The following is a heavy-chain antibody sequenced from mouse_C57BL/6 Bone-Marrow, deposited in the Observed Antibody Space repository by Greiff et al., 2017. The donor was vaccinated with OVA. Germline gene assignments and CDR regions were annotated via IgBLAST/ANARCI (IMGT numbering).Heavy chain of an antibody. Sequence: VQLQQSGAELVRPGTSVKMSCKASGYTFTNYWIGWAKQRPGHGLEWIGDIYPGGGYTNYNEKFKGKATLTADKSSSTAYMQFSSLTSEDSAIYYCARHYGHAMDYWGQGTSVTVSS. D-gene: IGHD1-1*02. CDR1: GYTFTNYW. V-gene: IGHV1-63*01. J-gene: IGHJ4*01. CDR2: IYPGGGYT. CDR3: ARHYGHAMDY.